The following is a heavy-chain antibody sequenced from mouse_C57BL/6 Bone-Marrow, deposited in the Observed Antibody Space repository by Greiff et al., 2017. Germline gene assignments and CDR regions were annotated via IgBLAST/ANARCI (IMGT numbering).Heavy chain of an antibody. CDR2: IDPEDGDT. Sequence: EVKLMESGAELVRPGASVKLSCTASGFNIKDYYMHWVKQRPEQGLEWIGRIDPEDGDTEYAPKFQGKATMTADTSSNTAYLQLSSLTSEDTAVYYCTTGYYGSNYFDYWGQGTTLTVSS. D-gene: IGHD1-1*01. CDR3: TTGYYGSNYFDY. V-gene: IGHV14-1*01. J-gene: IGHJ2*01. CDR1: GFNIKDYY.